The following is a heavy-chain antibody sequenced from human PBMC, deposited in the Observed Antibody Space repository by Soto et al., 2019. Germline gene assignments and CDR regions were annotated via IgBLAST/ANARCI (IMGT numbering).Heavy chain of an antibody. CDR1: GFTFSSYA. Sequence: GGSLRLSCAASGFTFSSYAMSWVRQAPGKGLEWVSAISGSGGSTYYADSVKGRFTISRDNSKNTLYLQMNSLRAEDTAVYYCAKDKGPRRWTPFDYWGQGTLVTSPQ. J-gene: IGHJ4*02. D-gene: IGHD2-15*01. CDR3: AKDKGPRRWTPFDY. CDR2: ISGSGGST. V-gene: IGHV3-23*01.